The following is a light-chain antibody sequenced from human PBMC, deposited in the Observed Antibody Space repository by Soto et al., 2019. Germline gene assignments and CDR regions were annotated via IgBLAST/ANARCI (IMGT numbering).Light chain of an antibody. Sequence: QSVLTQPPSASGTPWQRVTISCSGSSSNIGSNTVNWYQQLPGTAPKLLIYSNNQRPSGVPDRFSGSKSGTSASLAISGLQSEDEADYYCAAWDDSLIYVFGTGTKLTVL. CDR2: SNN. J-gene: IGLJ1*01. CDR3: AAWDDSLIYV. V-gene: IGLV1-44*01. CDR1: SSNIGSNT.